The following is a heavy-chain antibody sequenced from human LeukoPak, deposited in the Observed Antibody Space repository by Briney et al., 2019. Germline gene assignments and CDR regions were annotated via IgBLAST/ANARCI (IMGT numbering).Heavy chain of an antibody. J-gene: IGHJ4*02. V-gene: IGHV5-51*01. D-gene: IGHD3-9*01. CDR2: IYPGDSDT. Sequence: GESLKISCKGSGYSFTSYWIGWVRQMPGKGLEWMGIIYPGDSDTRYSPSFQGQVTISADKSISTAYLQWSSLKASDTAMYYCARGTPHYDILTGYFYFDYWGQGTLVTVSS. CDR3: ARGTPHYDILTGYFYFDY. CDR1: GYSFTSYW.